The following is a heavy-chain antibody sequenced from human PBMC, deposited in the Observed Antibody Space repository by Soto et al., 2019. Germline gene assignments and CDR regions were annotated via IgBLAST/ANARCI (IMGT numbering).Heavy chain of an antibody. D-gene: IGHD2-15*01. CDR3: ASPKYCSGGSCRRQDLWTFDY. J-gene: IGHJ4*02. CDR1: GYTFTSYA. CDR2: INAGNGNT. Sequence: ASVKVSCKASGYTFTSYAMHWVRQAPGQRLEWMGWINAGNGNTKYSQKFQGRVTITRDTSASTAYMELSSLRSEDTAVYYCASPKYCSGGSCRRQDLWTFDYWGQGTLVTVSS. V-gene: IGHV1-3*01.